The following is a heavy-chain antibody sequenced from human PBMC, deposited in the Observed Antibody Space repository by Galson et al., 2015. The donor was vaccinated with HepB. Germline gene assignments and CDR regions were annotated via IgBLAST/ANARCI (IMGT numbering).Heavy chain of an antibody. Sequence: SLRLSCAASGFIFRNYAMTWVRQAPGKGLEWVSAISGTGGTTYYADPVKGRFTISRDNSKNTLYLQMNSLRGGDTAAYYCANQLLPFDYWGQGTLVTVSS. D-gene: IGHD2-15*01. CDR1: GFIFRNYA. CDR3: ANQLLPFDY. V-gene: IGHV3-23*01. J-gene: IGHJ4*02. CDR2: ISGTGGTT.